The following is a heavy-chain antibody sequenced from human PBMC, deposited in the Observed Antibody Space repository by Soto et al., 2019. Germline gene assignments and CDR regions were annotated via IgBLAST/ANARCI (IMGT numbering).Heavy chain of an antibody. V-gene: IGHV3-30*18. D-gene: IGHD6-13*01. CDR3: AKDITPLYSSSGRNWFDP. J-gene: IGHJ5*02. CDR1: GFTFSSYG. Sequence: QVQLVESGGGVVQPGRSLRLSCAASGFTFSSYGMHWVRQAPGKGLEWVAVISYDGSNKYYADSVKGRFTISRDNSKNTLYLQMNSLRAEDTAVYYCAKDITPLYSSSGRNWFDPWGQGTLVTVSS. CDR2: ISYDGSNK.